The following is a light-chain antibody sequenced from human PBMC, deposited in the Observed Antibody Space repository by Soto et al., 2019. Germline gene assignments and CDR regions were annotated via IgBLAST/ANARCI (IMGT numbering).Light chain of an antibody. V-gene: IGKV3-20*01. CDR1: ETVRSGY. Sequence: EIGWWQSPATLSLSLVETATFSCRSSETVRSGYVAWYPQQPGQAHRLLMYCASSRATGIPARFSGSGSGTDFTLAISRLEPEDFAVYYCQQFGTLVTFGGGTRPEVK. CDR3: QQFGTLVT. CDR2: CAS. J-gene: IGKJ5*01.